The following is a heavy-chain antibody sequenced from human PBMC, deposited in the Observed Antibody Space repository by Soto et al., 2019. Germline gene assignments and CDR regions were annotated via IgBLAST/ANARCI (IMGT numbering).Heavy chain of an antibody. V-gene: IGHV4-59*08. CDR3: ARHGGIAAAGGWFDP. CDR2: IYYSGST. D-gene: IGHD6-13*01. J-gene: IGHJ5*02. Sequence: SETLSLTCTVSGGSISSYYWSWIRQPPGKGLEWIGYIYYSGSTNYNPSLKSRVTISVDTSKNQFSLNLSSVTAADTAVYYCARHGGIAAAGGWFDPWGQGTLVTVS. CDR1: GGSISSYY.